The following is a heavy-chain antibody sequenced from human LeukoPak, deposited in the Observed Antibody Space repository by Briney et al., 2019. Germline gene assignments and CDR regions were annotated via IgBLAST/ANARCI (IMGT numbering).Heavy chain of an antibody. CDR1: GGSISSSSYY. Sequence: KPSETLSLTCTVSGGSISSSSYYWGWIRQPPGKGLEWIGSIYYSGSTYYNPSLKSRVTISVDTSKNQFSLKLSSVTAADTAVYYCARDSKLLRSLDYWGQGTLVTVSS. CDR3: ARDSKLLRSLDY. J-gene: IGHJ4*02. CDR2: IYYSGST. V-gene: IGHV4-39*07. D-gene: IGHD5-12*01.